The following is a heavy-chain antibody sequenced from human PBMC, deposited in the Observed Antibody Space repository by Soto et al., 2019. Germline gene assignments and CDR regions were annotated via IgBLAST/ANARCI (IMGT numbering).Heavy chain of an antibody. CDR3: AGRYSNADYYYYGMDV. D-gene: IGHD4-4*01. CDR1: GFTVSSNY. J-gene: IGHJ6*02. V-gene: IGHV3-53*02. CDR2: IYSGGST. Sequence: EVQLVETGGGLIQPGGSLRLSCAASGFTVSSNYMSWVRQAPGKGLEWVSVIYSGGSTYYAGSVKGRFTIARDNYKNTLYLQMNSLRAEDTAVYYCAGRYSNADYYYYGMDVWGQGTTVTVSS.